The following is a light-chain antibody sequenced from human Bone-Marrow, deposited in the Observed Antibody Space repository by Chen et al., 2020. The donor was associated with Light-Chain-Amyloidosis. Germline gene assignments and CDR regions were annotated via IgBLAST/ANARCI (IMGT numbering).Light chain of an antibody. Sequence: DIQMTQSPSSLSASVGDRVIITCRASQFISNYLNWYQQKPGKAPKLLIYTASSLQSGVPSRFSGSGYGTDFTLTICSLQPEDFATYYCQQSYSTIPITFGQGTRLEIK. CDR3: QQSYSTIPIT. CDR2: TAS. CDR1: QFISNY. J-gene: IGKJ5*01. V-gene: IGKV1-39*01.